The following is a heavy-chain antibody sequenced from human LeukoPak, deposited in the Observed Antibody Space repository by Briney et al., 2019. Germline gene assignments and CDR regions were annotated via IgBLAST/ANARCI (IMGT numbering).Heavy chain of an antibody. CDR3: ARATYYDISTGYYTYYYYGMDV. Sequence: SVNVSCKASGGTFSSYAISWVRQPPGKGLEWMGGIIPIFGTANYAQKFQGRATITADESTSTAYMELSSLRSEDTAVYYCARATYYDISTGYYTYYYYGMDVWGKGTTVTVSS. J-gene: IGHJ6*04. CDR1: GGTFSSYA. CDR2: IIPIFGTA. V-gene: IGHV1-69*13. D-gene: IGHD3-9*01.